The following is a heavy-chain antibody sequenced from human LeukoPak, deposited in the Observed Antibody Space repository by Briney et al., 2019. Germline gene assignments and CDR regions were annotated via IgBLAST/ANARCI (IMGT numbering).Heavy chain of an antibody. CDR2: IYTSGST. CDR1: GGSISNYY. J-gene: IGHJ5*01. D-gene: IGHD6-19*01. CDR3: AREGIPVAGANWFDS. V-gene: IGHV4-4*07. Sequence: SETLSLTCTVSGGSISNYYWTWIRQSAGKGLEWIGRIYTSGSTNYNPSLKSRVTMSVDTSKNQFSLKLSSVTAADTAVYYYAREGIPVAGANWFDSWGQGTLVTVSS.